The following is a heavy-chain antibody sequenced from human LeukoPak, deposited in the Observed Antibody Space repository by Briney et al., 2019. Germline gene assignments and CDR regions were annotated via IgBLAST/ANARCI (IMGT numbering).Heavy chain of an antibody. V-gene: IGHV1-2*02. CDR2: INPNSGGT. D-gene: IGHD1-14*01. CDR1: GYTFTGSY. Sequence: GASVKVSCKASGYTFTGSYMHWVRQAPGQGLEWMGWINPNSGGTNYAQKFQGRVTMTRDTSISTAYMELSRLRSDDTDVYYCARGRGDRTDYYYYYYGMDVWGQGTTVTVSS. J-gene: IGHJ6*02. CDR3: ARGRGDRTDYYYYYYGMDV.